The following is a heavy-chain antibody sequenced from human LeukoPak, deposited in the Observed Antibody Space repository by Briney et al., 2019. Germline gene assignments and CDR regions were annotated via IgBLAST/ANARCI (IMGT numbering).Heavy chain of an antibody. J-gene: IGHJ3*02. CDR1: EFTFRSYG. D-gene: IGHD4-17*01. V-gene: IGHV3-30*02. CDR3: AREGAGTTVTTLDAFDI. Sequence: GGSLRLSCAASEFTFRSYGMHWVRQAPGKGLEWVAFIRYDGSKTYYGDSVKGRLTISRDNSKNTLYLQMESLRAEDTAVYYCAREGAGTTVTTLDAFDIWGQGTMVTVSS. CDR2: IRYDGSKT.